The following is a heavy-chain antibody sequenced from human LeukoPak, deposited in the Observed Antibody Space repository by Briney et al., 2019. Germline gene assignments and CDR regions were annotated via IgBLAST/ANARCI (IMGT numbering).Heavy chain of an antibody. CDR2: ISYDGSNK. V-gene: IGHV3-30*18. J-gene: IGHJ4*02. Sequence: GRSLRLSCAASGFTFSSYGMHWVRQAPGKGLEWVAVISYDGSNKYYADSVKGRFTISRDNSKNTLYLQMNSLRAEDTAVYYCANGGSYYVYWGQGTLVTVSS. D-gene: IGHD1-26*01. CDR3: ANGGSYYVY. CDR1: GFTFSSYG.